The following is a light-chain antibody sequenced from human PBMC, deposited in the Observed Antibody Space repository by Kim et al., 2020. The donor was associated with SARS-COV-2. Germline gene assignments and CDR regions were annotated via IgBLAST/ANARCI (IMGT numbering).Light chain of an antibody. CDR3: QQRSNWPPWT. V-gene: IGKV3-11*01. CDR2: DAS. Sequence: SPGERAHLSCRASQRVSSYLAWYQQKPGQAPRLLIYDASNRATGIPARFSGSGSGTDFTLTISSLEPEDFAVYYCQQRSNWPPWTFGQGTKVEIK. CDR1: QRVSSY. J-gene: IGKJ1*01.